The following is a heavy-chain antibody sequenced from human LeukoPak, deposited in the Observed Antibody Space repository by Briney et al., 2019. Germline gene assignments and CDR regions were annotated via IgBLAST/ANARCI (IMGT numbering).Heavy chain of an antibody. D-gene: IGHD2-15*01. CDR1: GGSFSGYY. CDR3: ARFGWSNDY. J-gene: IGHJ4*02. Sequence: RASETLSLTCAVYGGSFSGYYWSWIRQPPGKGLEWIGEINHSGSTNYNPSLKGRVTISVDTSKNQFSLKLSSVTAADTAVYYCARFGWSNDYWGQGTLVTVSS. CDR2: INHSGST. V-gene: IGHV4-34*01.